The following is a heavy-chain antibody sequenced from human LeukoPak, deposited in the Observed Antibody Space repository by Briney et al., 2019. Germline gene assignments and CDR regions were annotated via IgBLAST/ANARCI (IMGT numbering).Heavy chain of an antibody. V-gene: IGHV4-34*01. CDR1: GTSFSSYY. J-gene: IGHJ4*02. CDR2: VNHSGYT. Sequence: SETLSLTCAVSGTSFSSYYWSWIRQPPGKGLEWIGEVNHSGYTNDNPSLKSRVTISVDTSKNQFSLRLRSVTAADTAVYFCARMTTGHDFWGKGTLVTVSS. D-gene: IGHD4-17*01. CDR3: ARMTTGHDF.